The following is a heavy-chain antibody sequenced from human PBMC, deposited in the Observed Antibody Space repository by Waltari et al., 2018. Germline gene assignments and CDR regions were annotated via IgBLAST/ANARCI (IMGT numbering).Heavy chain of an antibody. CDR3: ASYMTTVPLRAFDI. D-gene: IGHD4-17*01. J-gene: IGHJ3*02. V-gene: IGHV3-74*01. Sequence: EVQLVESGGGLVQPGGSLTLSCAASGFTFSSYWMQWVRQAPGKGLVWVSRINSDGSSTSYADSVKGRFTISRDNAKNTLYLQMNSLRAEDTAVYYCASYMTTVPLRAFDIWGQGTMVTVSS. CDR2: INSDGSST. CDR1: GFTFSSYW.